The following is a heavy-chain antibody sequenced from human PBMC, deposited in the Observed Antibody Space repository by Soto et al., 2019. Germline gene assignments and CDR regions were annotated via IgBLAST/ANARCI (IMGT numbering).Heavy chain of an antibody. V-gene: IGHV3-48*02. D-gene: IGHD6-19*01. CDR3: ANQKIRFSVAGTLYGLGV. Sequence: GGSLRLSCEASGFVFSTYNMNWVRQAPGKGLEWISYISSTSGTIYYADSVKGRFTIFRDNAKNSLFLQMNGLRDDDTAVYYCANQKIRFSVAGTLYGLGVWGQGTTVTVSS. CDR2: ISSTSGTI. J-gene: IGHJ6*02. CDR1: GFVFSTYN.